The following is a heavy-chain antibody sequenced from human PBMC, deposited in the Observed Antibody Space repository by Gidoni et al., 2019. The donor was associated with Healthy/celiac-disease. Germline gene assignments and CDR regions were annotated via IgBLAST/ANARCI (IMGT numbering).Heavy chain of an antibody. J-gene: IGHJ3*02. CDR2: IKQDGSEK. V-gene: IGHV3-7*01. D-gene: IGHD3-16*01. CDR1: GFTFSSSW. Sequence: EVQLVESGGGVVQPGGSLRLSCAASGFTFSSSWMRWVRQAPGKGLGWLANIKQDGSEKYYVDSVKGRFTISRDNAKNSLYLQMNSLRAEDTAVYYCARGPSITGGAFDIWGQGTMVTVSS. CDR3: ARGPSITGGAFDI.